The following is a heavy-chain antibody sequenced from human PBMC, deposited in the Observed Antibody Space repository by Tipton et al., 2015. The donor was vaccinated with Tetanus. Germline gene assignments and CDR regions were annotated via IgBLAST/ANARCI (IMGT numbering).Heavy chain of an antibody. CDR2: ISGSDGNI. CDR3: AKAGLDIVVEPVAIHFDY. Sequence: SLRLSCAASGFTIRTYAMSWVRQAPGKGLEWVSGISGSDGNIYYADSVKGRFTISRDNSKNTLFLQMNSLRDEDTAVYYCAKAGLDIVVEPVAIHFDYWGQGTLVTVSS. D-gene: IGHD2-2*01. CDR1: GFTIRTYA. J-gene: IGHJ4*02. V-gene: IGHV3-23*01.